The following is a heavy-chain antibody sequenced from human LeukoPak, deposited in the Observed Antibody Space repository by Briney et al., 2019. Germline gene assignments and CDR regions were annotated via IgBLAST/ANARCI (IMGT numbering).Heavy chain of an antibody. V-gene: IGHV4-39*07. Sequence: SETLSLTCAVSGGSISINDYFWAWIRQSPGKGLEWIGCVSYRGDTYYNPSLQSRVTISVDTPKNQFSLRLNSVTAADTALYYCARDSLRIQSGTTPWGQGTLVTVSS. CDR1: GGSISINDYF. J-gene: IGHJ5*02. CDR3: ARDSLRIQSGTTP. CDR2: VSYRGDT. D-gene: IGHD1-1*01.